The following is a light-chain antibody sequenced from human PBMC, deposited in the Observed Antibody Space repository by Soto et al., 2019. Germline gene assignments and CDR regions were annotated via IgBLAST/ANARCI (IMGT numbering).Light chain of an antibody. CDR3: QQYIISPRPMYT. Sequence: EIVLTQSPGTLSLSPGERATLSCRASQSVSSSYLAWYQQKPGQAPRLLIYGASSRATGIPDRFSGSGSGTDFALTISRLEPEDFAVYYCQQYIISPRPMYTFGQGTKLEIK. V-gene: IGKV3-20*01. CDR2: GAS. J-gene: IGKJ2*01. CDR1: QSVSSSY.